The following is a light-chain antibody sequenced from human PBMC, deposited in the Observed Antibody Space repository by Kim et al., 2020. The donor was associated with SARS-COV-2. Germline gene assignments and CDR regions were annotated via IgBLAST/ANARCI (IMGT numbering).Light chain of an antibody. V-gene: IGLV4-69*01. J-gene: IGLJ3*02. Sequence: SANLTCTLSSGHSSSSIAWHQQQPEKGPRYLMRLYTDGSHDKGDGIPVRFSGSSSGPERYLTISSLQSEDEAYYYCQTWGTGIGVFGGGTQLTVL. CDR1: SGHSSSS. CDR2: LYTDGSH. CDR3: QTWGTGIGV.